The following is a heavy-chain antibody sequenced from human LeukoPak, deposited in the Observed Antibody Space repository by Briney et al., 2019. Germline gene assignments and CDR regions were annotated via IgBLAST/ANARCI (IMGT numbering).Heavy chain of an antibody. V-gene: IGHV4-59*01. CDR2: LYYSGST. D-gene: IGHD2/OR15-2a*01. J-gene: IGHJ4*02. Sequence: SETLSLTCTVSGGSISSYYWSWIRQSPGKGLEWIGYLYYSGSTNYNPSLKSRVTISVDTSKNQFSLKLSSVTAADTAVYYCARGPGFLYYFDYWGQGTLVTVSS. CDR1: GGSISSYY. CDR3: ARGPGFLYYFDY.